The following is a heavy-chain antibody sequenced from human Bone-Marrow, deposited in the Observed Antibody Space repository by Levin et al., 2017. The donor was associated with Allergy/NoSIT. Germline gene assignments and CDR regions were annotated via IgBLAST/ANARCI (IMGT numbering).Heavy chain of an antibody. D-gene: IGHD3-10*02. CDR2: MYPTGDT. CDR1: GFSVTDSH. J-gene: IGHJ4*02. Sequence: PGGSLRLSCAVSGFSVTDSHMSWVRQAPGRGLQWVSIMYPTGDTFYAASVRGRFAISRDNSKNTLFLHMNSLRTEETAVYFCARVFWDRRCTEIYYFDSWGQGILVTVSS. CDR3: ARVFWDRRCTEIYYFDS. V-gene: IGHV3-66*02.